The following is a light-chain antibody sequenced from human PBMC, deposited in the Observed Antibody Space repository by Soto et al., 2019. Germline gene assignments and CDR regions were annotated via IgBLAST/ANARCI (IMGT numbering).Light chain of an antibody. V-gene: IGKV1-5*01. CDR3: QQYNSSPWT. J-gene: IGKJ1*01. CDR2: DAS. Sequence: DIQMTQSPSTLSASVGDRVTITCRASQSINIWLAWYQQKPGKAPNLLIYDASNLESGVPSRFSGSGSGTEFTLTIRSLQPDDSASYHCQQYNSSPWTFGQGTKVEIK. CDR1: QSINIW.